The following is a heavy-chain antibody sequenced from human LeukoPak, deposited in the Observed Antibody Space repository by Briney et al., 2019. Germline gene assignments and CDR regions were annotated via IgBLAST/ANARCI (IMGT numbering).Heavy chain of an antibody. CDR3: TRTPGYSSGWDFDY. CDR1: GGSISYYY. V-gene: IGHV4-59*05. J-gene: IGHJ4*02. Sequence: PSETLSLTCTVSGGSISYYYWSWIRQPPGKGLEWIGSIYYSGSTYYNPSLKSRVTISVDTSKNQFSLKLSSVTAADTAVYYCTRTPGYSSGWDFDYWGQGTLVTVSS. D-gene: IGHD6-19*01. CDR2: IYYSGST.